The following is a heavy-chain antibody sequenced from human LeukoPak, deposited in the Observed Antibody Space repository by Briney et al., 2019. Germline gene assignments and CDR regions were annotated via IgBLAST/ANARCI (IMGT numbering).Heavy chain of an antibody. CDR3: ATSTAAAGTD. D-gene: IGHD6-13*01. V-gene: IGHV3-48*01. J-gene: IGHJ4*02. CDR2: INTRSSTT. Sequence: PGGSLRLSCAVSGFTFSSYNMNWVRQAPGKGLEWVSFINTRSSTTYYADSVKGRFTISRDNAKNSLYLQMNSLRAEDTAIYYCATSTAAAGTDWGQGTLVTVSS. CDR1: GFTFSSYN.